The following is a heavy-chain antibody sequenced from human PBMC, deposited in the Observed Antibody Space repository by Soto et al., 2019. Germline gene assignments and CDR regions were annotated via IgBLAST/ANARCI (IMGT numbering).Heavy chain of an antibody. CDR1: GFTFSNYW. D-gene: IGHD1-20*01. CDR2: INSDGSST. CDR3: AKAANWNPGVFDI. Sequence: GGSLRLSCAASGFTFSNYWMHWVRQAPGKGLVWVSRINSDGSSTMYADSVKGRFTISRDNAKNTLYLQMNSLRAEDTAVYYCAKAANWNPGVFDIWGQGTMVTVSS. V-gene: IGHV3-74*03. J-gene: IGHJ3*02.